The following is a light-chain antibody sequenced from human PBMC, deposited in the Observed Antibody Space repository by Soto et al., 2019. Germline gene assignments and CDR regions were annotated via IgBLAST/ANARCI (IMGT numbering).Light chain of an antibody. CDR2: DAS. V-gene: IGKV3-11*01. J-gene: IGKJ1*01. Sequence: EIVLTQSPATLSLSPGERATLSCRASQSVSTYFAWYQQKPGQAPRLLIYDASNRATGIPARFSGSGSGTAFTLTISSLEPEDFAVYYCQQRSHWPLTFGQGTKVEIK. CDR1: QSVSTY. CDR3: QQRSHWPLT.